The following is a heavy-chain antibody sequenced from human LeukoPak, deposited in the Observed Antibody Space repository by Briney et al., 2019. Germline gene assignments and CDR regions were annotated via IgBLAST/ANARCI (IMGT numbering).Heavy chain of an antibody. D-gene: IGHD3/OR15-3a*01. CDR3: ARGKNFGLILVDY. J-gene: IGHJ4*02. Sequence: KPSETLSLTCTVSGGSISGGTYYWTWIRQPPGKGLEWVGHIYQSGNAHYNPSLKSRVTISEDKSKNQFSLTLNSVTVADTAVYYCARGKNFGLILVDYWGQGTLAIVSS. CDR2: IYQSGNA. V-gene: IGHV4-30-2*01. CDR1: GGSISGGTYY.